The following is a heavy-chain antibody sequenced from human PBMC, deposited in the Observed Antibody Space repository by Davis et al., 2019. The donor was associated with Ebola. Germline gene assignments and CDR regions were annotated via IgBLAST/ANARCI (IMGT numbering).Heavy chain of an antibody. Sequence: ASVKVSCKSSGYTFTSYGISWVRQAPGQGLEWMGWISAYNGNTNYAQKLQGRVTMTTDTSTSTAYMELRSLRSDDTAVYYCASALGIYSPPDYWGQGTLVTVSS. D-gene: IGHD5-12*01. V-gene: IGHV1-18*01. J-gene: IGHJ4*02. CDR1: GYTFTSYG. CDR3: ASALGIYSPPDY. CDR2: ISAYNGNT.